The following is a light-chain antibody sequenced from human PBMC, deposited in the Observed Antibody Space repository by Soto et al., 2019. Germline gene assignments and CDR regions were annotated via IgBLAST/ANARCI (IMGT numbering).Light chain of an antibody. CDR1: ESVDFQ. Sequence: EIVMTQSPATLSLSPGARATLSCRASESVDFQLAWYQQKPGQAPSLLIYDASVRATGTPARFSGGASGTAFTLTISSLEPEDFALDDCQQRSTWPTFGQGTRLEIK. V-gene: IGKV3-11*01. CDR3: QQRSTWPT. J-gene: IGKJ5*01. CDR2: DAS.